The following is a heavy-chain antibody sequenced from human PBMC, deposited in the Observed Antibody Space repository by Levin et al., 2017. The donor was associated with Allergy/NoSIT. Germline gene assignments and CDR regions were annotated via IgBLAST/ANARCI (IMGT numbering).Heavy chain of an antibody. V-gene: IGHV3-7*04. Sequence: SCVVSGFTFNNYWMTWVRQAPGKGLEWVANINPDGSGRYYLDSVKGRFTISRDNAKNSLYLQMNSLSAGDTAVYYCARNVATGGRFFDYWGQGSLVSVSS. CDR2: INPDGSGR. J-gene: IGHJ4*02. CDR1: GFTFNNYW. D-gene: IGHD3-3*01. CDR3: ARNVATGGRFFDY.